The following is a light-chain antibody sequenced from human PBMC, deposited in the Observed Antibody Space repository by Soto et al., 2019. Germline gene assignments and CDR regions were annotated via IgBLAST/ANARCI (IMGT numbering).Light chain of an antibody. CDR3: QQYYSLPYT. Sequence: DIQMTQSASALAASIGDRVTITCQASHVISEHLNWYHQKPGKAPELLIYDISTLEVGVPSRFGGSGSGTDFTLTITGLQPEDIATYYCQQYYSLPYTFGQGTKLEI. V-gene: IGKV1-33*01. CDR2: DIS. CDR1: HVISEH. J-gene: IGKJ2*01.